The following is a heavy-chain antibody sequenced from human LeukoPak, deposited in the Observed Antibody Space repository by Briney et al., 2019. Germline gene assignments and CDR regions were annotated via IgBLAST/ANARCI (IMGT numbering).Heavy chain of an antibody. CDR2: IKQDGSEK. CDR3: ARGEYYYDGGY. Sequence: GGSLRLSCAASGLTFSSYWMRWVRQAPGKGLEWVAHIKQDGSEKHYVDSVKGRFTISRDNAKNSLYLQMNSLRTEDTAVYYCARGEYYYDGGYWGQGTLVTVAS. J-gene: IGHJ4*02. V-gene: IGHV3-7*05. CDR1: GLTFSSYW. D-gene: IGHD3-22*01.